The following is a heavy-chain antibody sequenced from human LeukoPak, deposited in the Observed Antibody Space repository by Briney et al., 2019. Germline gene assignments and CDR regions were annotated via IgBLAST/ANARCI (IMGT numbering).Heavy chain of an antibody. J-gene: IGHJ5*02. Sequence: GSSVKVSCKASGGTFSSYAISWVRQAPGQGLEWMGGTIPIFGTANYAQKFQGRVTITADESTSTAYMELSSLRSEDTAVYYCASTYSSSGTNWFDPWGQGTLVTVSS. CDR1: GGTFSSYA. V-gene: IGHV1-69*01. CDR3: ASTYSSSGTNWFDP. D-gene: IGHD6-13*01. CDR2: TIPIFGTA.